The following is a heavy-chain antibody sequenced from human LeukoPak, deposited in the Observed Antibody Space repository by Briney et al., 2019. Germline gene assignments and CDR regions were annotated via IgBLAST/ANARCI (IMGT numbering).Heavy chain of an antibody. D-gene: IGHD3-10*01. CDR1: GGTFSSYA. CDR2: IIPILGIA. CDR3: ATRAVWFGDLWASAFDI. V-gene: IGHV1-69*04. J-gene: IGHJ3*02. Sequence: GASVKVSCKASGGTFSSYAVSWVRQAPGQGLEWMGRIIPILGIANYAQKFQGRVTMTEDTSTDTAYMELSSLRSEDTAVYYCATRAVWFGDLWASAFDIWGQGTMVTASS.